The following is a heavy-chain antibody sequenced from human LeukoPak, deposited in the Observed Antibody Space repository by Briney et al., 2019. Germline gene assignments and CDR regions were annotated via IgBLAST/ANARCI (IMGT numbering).Heavy chain of an antibody. Sequence: GGSLRLSCAASGFTFSTYWMSWVRQAPGKGLEWVANIKQDGSEKYYVDSVKGRFTISRDNAQNSLYLQMNSLRAEDTAVYYCARSWIKLWPFDYWGQGTLVTVSS. D-gene: IGHD5-18*01. CDR3: ARSWIKLWPFDY. CDR2: IKQDGSEK. CDR1: GFTFSTYW. J-gene: IGHJ4*02. V-gene: IGHV3-7*01.